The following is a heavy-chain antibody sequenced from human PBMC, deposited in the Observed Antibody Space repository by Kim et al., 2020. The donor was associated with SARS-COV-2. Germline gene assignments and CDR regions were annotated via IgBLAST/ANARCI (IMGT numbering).Heavy chain of an antibody. CDR2: ISSSSSYI. D-gene: IGHD3-16*01. V-gene: IGHV3-21*01. CDR1: GFTFSSYS. J-gene: IGHJ6*02. Sequence: GGSLRLSCAASGFTFSSYSMNWVRQAPGKGLEWVSSISSSSSYIYYADSVKGRFTISRDNAKNSLYLQMNSLRAEDTAVYYCARDPWGEYYYYGMDVWGQGTMVTVSS. CDR3: ARDPWGEYYYYGMDV.